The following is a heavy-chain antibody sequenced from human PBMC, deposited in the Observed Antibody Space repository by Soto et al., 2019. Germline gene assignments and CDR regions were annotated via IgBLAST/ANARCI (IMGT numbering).Heavy chain of an antibody. CDR1: GYTFTSYS. V-gene: IGHV1-18*01. J-gene: IGHJ5*02. CDR2: INVYNGNK. Sequence: QVQLVQSGAEVKKPGASVKVSCKTSGYTFTSYSISWVRQAPGQGLEWMGWINVYNGNKKYAQNLQGRVTMTTETSTSTAYMELRSLRSDDTAVYYCARDLAVGWFDPWGQGTLVTVSS. CDR3: ARDLAVGWFDP. D-gene: IGHD2-2*01.